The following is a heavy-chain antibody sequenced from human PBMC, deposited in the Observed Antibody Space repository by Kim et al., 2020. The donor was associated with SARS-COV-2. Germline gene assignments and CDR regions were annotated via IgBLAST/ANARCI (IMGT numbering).Heavy chain of an antibody. J-gene: IGHJ6*02. D-gene: IGHD2-8*01. Sequence: SETLSLTCTVSGGSITSSSYYWGWIRQPPGKGLEWIGSVDYAGSTYYNPSLKSRVTISVDTSKIQFSLNLSSVTAADTALYYCARQVLRDCSNGVCFMHYYGMDDWGQGTTVTVSS. CDR2: VDYAGST. CDR1: GGSITSSSYY. CDR3: ARQVLRDCSNGVCFMHYYGMDD. V-gene: IGHV4-39*01.